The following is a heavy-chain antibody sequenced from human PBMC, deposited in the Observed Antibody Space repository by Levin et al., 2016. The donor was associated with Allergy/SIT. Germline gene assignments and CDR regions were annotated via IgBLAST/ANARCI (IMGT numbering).Heavy chain of an antibody. D-gene: IGHD3-22*01. V-gene: IGHV3-23*01. CDR3: AKYVIVVVITRYYYMDV. CDR1: GFTFNSYA. CDR2: ISGSGVAT. J-gene: IGHJ6*03. Sequence: GESLKISCAASGFTFNSYAMTWVRQAPGKGLEWVSAISGSGVATYYADSVKGRFTISRDNSKNTLYLQMNSLRAEDTAVYYCAKYVIVVVITRYYYMDVWGKGTTVTVSS.